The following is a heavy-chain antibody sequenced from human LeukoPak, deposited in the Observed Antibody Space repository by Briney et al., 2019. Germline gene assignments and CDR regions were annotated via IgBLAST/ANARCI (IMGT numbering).Heavy chain of an antibody. CDR1: GFTFSNYA. J-gene: IGHJ4*02. Sequence: GGSLRLSCGASGFTFSNYAMGWVRQAPGKGLEWVSGINGNGGSTYNADSVKGRFTISRDNSKNTLYLQMNSLRAEDTAVYYCAKAIFRGGITMIVVVKGPFDYWGQGTLVTASS. D-gene: IGHD3-22*01. V-gene: IGHV3-23*01. CDR3: AKAIFRGGITMIVVVKGPFDY. CDR2: INGNGGST.